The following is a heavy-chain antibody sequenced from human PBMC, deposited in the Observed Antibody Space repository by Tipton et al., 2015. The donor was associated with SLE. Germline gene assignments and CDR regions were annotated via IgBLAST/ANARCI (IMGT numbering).Heavy chain of an antibody. V-gene: IGHV3-23*03. D-gene: IGHD3-3*01. CDR2: IYFDGRGT. CDR3: AKDFSSGPAAGYFHR. J-gene: IGHJ1*01. Sequence: GSLRLSCAASGFTLSNYAMSWVRQAPKKGLEWVSVIYFDGRGTFYADSVKGRFTISRDTSSNTLYLEMNSLRVEDTAIYFCAKDFSSGPAAGYFHRWGQGTRVTVSS. CDR1: GFTLSNYA.